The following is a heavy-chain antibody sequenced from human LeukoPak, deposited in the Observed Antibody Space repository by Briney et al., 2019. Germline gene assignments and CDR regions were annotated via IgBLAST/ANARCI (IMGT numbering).Heavy chain of an antibody. V-gene: IGHV3-33*06. CDR2: IWYDGSNK. D-gene: IGHD6-13*01. CDR3: AKDRQQLVYYMDV. CDR1: GFTFSSYG. J-gene: IGHJ6*03. Sequence: PGSPLRLSCAASGFTFSSYGMHWVRLAPGRGLEWVAVIWYDGSNKYYADSVKGRFTISRDNSKNTLYLQMNSLRAEDTAVYYCAKDRQQLVYYMDVRGKGTMVTVSS.